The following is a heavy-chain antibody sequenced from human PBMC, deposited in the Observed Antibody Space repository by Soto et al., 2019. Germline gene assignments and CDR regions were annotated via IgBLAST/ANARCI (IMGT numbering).Heavy chain of an antibody. Sequence: GESLKISCQVSGYTFTIYWIGWVRQMPGKGLEWMGIIYPSDSDTRYSPSFQGQVTISADQSINTAYLQWDSLKASDTAIYYCARPANTVADHFDLWGQGTPVSVSS. D-gene: IGHD4-17*01. V-gene: IGHV5-51*01. CDR3: ARPANTVADHFDL. CDR1: GYTFTIYW. J-gene: IGHJ4*02. CDR2: IYPSDSDT.